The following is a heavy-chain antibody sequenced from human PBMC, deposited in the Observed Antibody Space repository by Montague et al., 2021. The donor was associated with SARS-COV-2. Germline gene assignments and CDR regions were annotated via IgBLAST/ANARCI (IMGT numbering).Heavy chain of an antibody. J-gene: IGHJ4*02. V-gene: IGHV3-21*04. CDR3: ARVRGLTIFGVVGPFDY. CDR1: GFTFSSYS. Sequence: SLRLSCAASGFTFSSYSMNWVRQAPGKGLEWVSSISSSSSYIYYADSVKGRFTISRDNAKKSLYLQMNSLRAEDTAVYYCARVRGLTIFGVVGPFDYWGQGTLVTVSS. D-gene: IGHD3-3*01. CDR2: ISSSSSYI.